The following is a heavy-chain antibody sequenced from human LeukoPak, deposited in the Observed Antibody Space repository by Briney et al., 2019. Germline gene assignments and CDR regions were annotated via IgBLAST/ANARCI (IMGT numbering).Heavy chain of an antibody. CDR1: GGSISSYY. Sequence: PSGTLSLTCTVSGGSISSYYWSWIRQPAGKGLEWIGRIYTSGSTNYNPSLKSRVTMSVDTSKNQFSLKLSSVTAADTAVYYCARGLRGYCSGGSCYSGAFDIWGQGTMVTVSS. V-gene: IGHV4-4*07. J-gene: IGHJ3*02. CDR2: IYTSGST. D-gene: IGHD2-15*01. CDR3: ARGLRGYCSGGSCYSGAFDI.